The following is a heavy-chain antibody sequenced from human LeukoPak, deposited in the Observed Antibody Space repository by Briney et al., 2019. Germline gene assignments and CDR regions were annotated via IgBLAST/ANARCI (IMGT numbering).Heavy chain of an antibody. CDR2: ISSSSSYI. D-gene: IGHD5-18*01. J-gene: IGHJ4*02. CDR3: ARDLGDTAMKFGGFVFDY. CDR1: GFTFSSYS. Sequence: GGSLRLSCAASGFTFSSYSMNWVRQAPGEGVEWVSSISSSSSYIYYADSVKGRFTISRDNAKNSLYLQMNSLRAEDTAVYYCARDLGDTAMKFGGFVFDYWGQGTLVTVSS. V-gene: IGHV3-21*01.